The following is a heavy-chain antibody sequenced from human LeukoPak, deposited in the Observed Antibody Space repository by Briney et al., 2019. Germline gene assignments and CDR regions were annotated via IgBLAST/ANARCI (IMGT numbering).Heavy chain of an antibody. CDR1: GGSFSGYY. V-gene: IGHV4-4*07. Sequence: SETLSLTCAVYGGSFSGYYWTWIRQPAGKGLEWIGRIYTSGSTTYNSSLKSRVTISLDTSKNHFSLRLSSVTAADTAVYYCARDREVGATGYYFDYWGQGTLVTVSS. D-gene: IGHD1-26*01. J-gene: IGHJ4*02. CDR3: ARDREVGATGYYFDY. CDR2: IYTSGST.